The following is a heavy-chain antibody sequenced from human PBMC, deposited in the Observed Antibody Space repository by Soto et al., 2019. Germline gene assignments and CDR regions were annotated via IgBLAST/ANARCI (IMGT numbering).Heavy chain of an antibody. J-gene: IGHJ4*02. D-gene: IGHD1-26*01. V-gene: IGHV3-21*01. CDR1: RFSFTSYT. Sequence: GSLRLSGPGSRFSFTSYTMNWVRQGPGKGLEWVASISGTSNYIHYGDSVKGRFTISRDNAKKSLYLQMNSLRAEDTAVYYCARVIIVRRGNFDYWGQGTLVTVSS. CDR2: ISGTSNYI. CDR3: ARVIIVRRGNFDY.